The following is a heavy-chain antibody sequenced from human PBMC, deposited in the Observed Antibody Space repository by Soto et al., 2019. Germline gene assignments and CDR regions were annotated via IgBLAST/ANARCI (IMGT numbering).Heavy chain of an antibody. J-gene: IGHJ4*02. V-gene: IGHV4-30-4*01. D-gene: IGHD6-13*01. Sequence: PSQTLSLTCTVSGGSISRGDYYWSWIRQPPGKGLEWIGYIYYSGSTYYNPSLKSRVTISVDTSKNQFSLKLSSVTAADTAVYYCARGSSGWQQLRSWYFDYWGQGTLVTVSS. CDR1: GGSISRGDYY. CDR3: ARGSSGWQQLRSWYFDY. CDR2: IYYSGST.